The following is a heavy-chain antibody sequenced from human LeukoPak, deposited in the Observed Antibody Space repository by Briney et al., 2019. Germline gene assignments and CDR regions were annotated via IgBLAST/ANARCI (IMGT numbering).Heavy chain of an antibody. CDR3: ARAPLYGGHADWFDP. V-gene: IGHV4-31*03. Sequence: PSETLSLTCTVSGGSISSGGYYWSWIRQHPGKGLEWIGYIYYSGSTFYNPSLKSRVTISVDTSKNQFSLRLTSVTAADTAVYYCARAPLYGGHADWFDPWGQGTLVTVSS. CDR1: GGSISSGGYY. D-gene: IGHD4-17*01. CDR2: IYYSGST. J-gene: IGHJ5*02.